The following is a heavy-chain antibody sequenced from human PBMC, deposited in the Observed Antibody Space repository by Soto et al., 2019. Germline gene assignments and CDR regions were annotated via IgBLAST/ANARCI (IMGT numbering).Heavy chain of an antibody. CDR3: AKDPYDILTGYPNYYYYYGMDV. Sequence: QVQLVESGGGVVQPGRSLRLSCAASGFTFSSYGMHWVRQAPGKGLEWVAVISYDGSNKYYADSVKGRFTISRDNSKNTLYLQMNSLRAEDTVVYYCAKDPYDILTGYPNYYYYYGMDVWGQGTTVTVSS. CDR1: GFTFSSYG. CDR2: ISYDGSNK. V-gene: IGHV3-30*18. D-gene: IGHD3-9*01. J-gene: IGHJ6*02.